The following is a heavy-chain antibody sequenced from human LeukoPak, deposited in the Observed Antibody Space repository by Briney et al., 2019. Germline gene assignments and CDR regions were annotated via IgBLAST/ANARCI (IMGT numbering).Heavy chain of an antibody. CDR2: IAHDESTI. V-gene: IGHV3-30*18. J-gene: IGHJ4*02. CDR1: GLIFSGYG. D-gene: IGHD3-10*01. CDR3: AKDRIVISFGDVSKH. Sequence: GRSLRLSCAPSGLIFSGYGMHWVRQAPGKGLEWVALIAHDESTIHYADSVKVRFTIYRDNSKNTLYLQMNNLRVEDTAIYSCAKDRIVISFGDVSKHWGQGTLVTVSS.